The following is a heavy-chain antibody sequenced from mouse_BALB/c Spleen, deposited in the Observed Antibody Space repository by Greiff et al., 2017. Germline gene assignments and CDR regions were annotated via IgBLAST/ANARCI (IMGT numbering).Heavy chain of an antibody. CDR2: ISNLAYSI. V-gene: IGHV5-15*02. CDR1: GFTFSDYG. CDR3: AREYFDY. Sequence: EVQLVESGGGLVQPGGSRKLSCAASGFTFSDYGMAWVRQAPGKGPEWVAFISNLAYSIYYADTVTGRFTISRENAKNTLYLEMSSLRSEDTAMYYCAREYFDYWGQGTTLTVSA. J-gene: IGHJ2*01.